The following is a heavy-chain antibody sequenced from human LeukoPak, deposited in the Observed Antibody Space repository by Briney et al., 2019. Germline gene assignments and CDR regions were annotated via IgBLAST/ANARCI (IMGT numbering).Heavy chain of an antibody. D-gene: IGHD3-22*01. CDR2: IKPDGSEK. CDR1: HFTFTTYW. J-gene: IGHJ6*02. Sequence: GSLRLSCAASHFTFTTYWMSWVRQAPGKGLEWVANIKPDGSEKYYVDSVKGRFTISRDNAKNSLYLQMNSLRAEDTAVYYCARVGYYDSPGMDVWGQGTTVTVSS. CDR3: ARVGYYDSPGMDV. V-gene: IGHV3-7*01.